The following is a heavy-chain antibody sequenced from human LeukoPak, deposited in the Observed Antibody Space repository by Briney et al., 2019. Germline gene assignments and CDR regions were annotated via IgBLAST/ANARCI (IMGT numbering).Heavy chain of an antibody. V-gene: IGHV3-30*03. Sequence: PGWSLRLSCAASGITFSSYGMHWVRQAPGKGLEWVAVISYDGSNKYYADSVKGRFTISRDNAKNSLYLQMNSLRAEDTAVYYCARAISPITIFGVVLNWFDPWGQGTLVTVSS. D-gene: IGHD3-3*01. J-gene: IGHJ5*02. CDR1: GITFSSYG. CDR3: ARAISPITIFGVVLNWFDP. CDR2: ISYDGSNK.